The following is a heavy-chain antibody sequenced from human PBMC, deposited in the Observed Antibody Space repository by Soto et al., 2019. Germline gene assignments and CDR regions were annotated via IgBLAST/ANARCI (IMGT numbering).Heavy chain of an antibody. CDR2: ISSSSSTI. CDR3: AREEGLLNWFDP. D-gene: IGHD1-26*01. CDR1: GFTFSSYS. V-gene: IGHV3-48*01. J-gene: IGHJ5*02. Sequence: EVQLVESGGGLVQPGGSLRLSCAASGFTFSSYSMNWVRQAPGKGLEWVSYISSSSSTIYYADSVKGRFTISRDNDKNSLYLKMNSLRAENTAVYYCAREEGLLNWFDPWGQGTLVTVSS.